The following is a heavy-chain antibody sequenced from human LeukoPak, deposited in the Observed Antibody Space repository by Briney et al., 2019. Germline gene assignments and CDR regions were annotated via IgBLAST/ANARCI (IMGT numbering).Heavy chain of an antibody. CDR1: GFTFSSYG. CDR2: IRYDGSNK. J-gene: IGHJ5*02. Sequence: GGSLRLSCAASGFTFSSYGMHWVRQAPGKGLEWVAFIRYDGSNKYYADSVKGRFTISRDNSKNTLYLQMNSLRAEDTAVYYCAKDEGLLWFGEVYNWFDPWGQGTLVTVSS. V-gene: IGHV3-30*02. D-gene: IGHD3-10*01. CDR3: AKDEGLLWFGEVYNWFDP.